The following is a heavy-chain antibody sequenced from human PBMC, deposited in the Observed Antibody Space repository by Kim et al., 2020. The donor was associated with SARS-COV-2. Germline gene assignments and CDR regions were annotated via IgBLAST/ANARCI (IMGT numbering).Heavy chain of an antibody. V-gene: IGHV4-34*01. CDR2: INHSGSN. CDR1: GGSFSGYY. D-gene: IGHD2-2*01. CDR3: ARGVVVPAALPLTVRHDY. Sequence: SETLSLTCAVYGGSFSGYYWSWIRQPPGKGLEWIGEINHSGSNNYNPSLKSRVTISVDTSKNQFSLKLSSVTAADTAVYYCARGVVVPAALPLTVRHDY. J-gene: IGHJ4*01.